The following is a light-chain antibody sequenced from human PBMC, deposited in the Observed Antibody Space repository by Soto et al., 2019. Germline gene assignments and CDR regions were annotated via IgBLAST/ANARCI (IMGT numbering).Light chain of an antibody. CDR3: CSYAGSPRYV. J-gene: IGLJ1*01. Sequence: QSALTQPRSVSGSPGQSVTISCTGTSSDVGIYNYVSWYQQHPGKAPKVMIYDVSERPSGVPDLFSGSKSGNTASLTISGLQAEDEADYYCCSYAGSPRYVFGTGTKLTVL. V-gene: IGLV2-11*01. CDR2: DVS. CDR1: SSDVGIYNY.